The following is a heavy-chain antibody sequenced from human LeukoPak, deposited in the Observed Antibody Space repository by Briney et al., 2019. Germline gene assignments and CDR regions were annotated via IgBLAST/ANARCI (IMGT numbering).Heavy chain of an antibody. CDR2: IYTSGST. Sequence: PSETLSLTCIVSGGSISSGSYSWSWIRQPAGKGLEWIGRIYTSGSTNYNPSLKSRVTMSVDTSKNQFSLKLTSVTAADTAVYYCARDTGYSSSWYRWFDPWGQGTLVTVSS. V-gene: IGHV4-61*02. J-gene: IGHJ5*02. CDR3: ARDTGYSSSWYRWFDP. CDR1: GGSISSGSYS. D-gene: IGHD6-13*01.